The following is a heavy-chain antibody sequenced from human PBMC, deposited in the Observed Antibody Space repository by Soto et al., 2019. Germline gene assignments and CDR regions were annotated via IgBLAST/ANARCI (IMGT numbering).Heavy chain of an antibody. CDR1: GASITSGGYY. CDR2: IFYSGAS. V-gene: IGHV4-31*03. Sequence: QVQLQESGPGLVKPSQTLSLTCTVSGASITSGGYYWSWIRQHPGKGLEWIGNIFYSGASYYNPSLKGRVTISVDTSKNHFSLTLSSVTAADTAVYYCARAAKYHYDNGPGWFDPWGQGTLVTVSS. J-gene: IGHJ5*02. D-gene: IGHD3-22*01. CDR3: ARAAKYHYDNGPGWFDP.